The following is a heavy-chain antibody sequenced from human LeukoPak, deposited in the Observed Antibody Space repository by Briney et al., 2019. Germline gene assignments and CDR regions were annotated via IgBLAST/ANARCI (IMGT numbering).Heavy chain of an antibody. J-gene: IGHJ3*02. CDR1: GFTFSSNY. V-gene: IGHV3-66*01. CDR2: IYSGGST. CDR3: ARANTDSSGYSDAFDI. Sequence: GGSLRLSCAASGFTFSSNYMSWVRQAPGKGLEWVSVIYSGGSTYYADSVKGRFTISRDNSKNTLYLQMNSLRAEDTAVYYCARANTDSSGYSDAFDIWGQGTMVTVSS. D-gene: IGHD3-22*01.